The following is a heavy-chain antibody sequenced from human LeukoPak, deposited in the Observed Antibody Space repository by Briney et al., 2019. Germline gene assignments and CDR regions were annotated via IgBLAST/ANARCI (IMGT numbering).Heavy chain of an antibody. V-gene: IGHV3-48*02. J-gene: IGHJ4*02. D-gene: IGHD7-27*01. CDR3: ASPELGITDSLGGC. CDR2: ISSNSRTI. Sequence: GGSLRLSCATSGFTFSSYTMNWVRQAPGKGLEWVSYISSNSRTIYYADSVKGRFTLSRDNAKNSVYLQMNSLRDEDTAVYYCASPELGITDSLGGCWGQGTLVTVSS. CDR1: GFTFSSYT.